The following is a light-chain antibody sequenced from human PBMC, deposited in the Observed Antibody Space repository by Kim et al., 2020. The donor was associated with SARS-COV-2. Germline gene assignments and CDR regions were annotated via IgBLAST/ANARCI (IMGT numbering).Light chain of an antibody. CDR3: QHFYTTPLT. J-gene: IGKJ4*01. CDR1: QSVLHSSNNKNR. Sequence: DIVMTQSPDSLAVSLGERATINCKSSQSVLHSSNNKNRLAWYQQRPGQPPKLLIYWASTRESGVPDRFSGSGSGTDFTLTISSLQSEDVAVYYCQHFYTTPLTFGGGTKVEVK. CDR2: WAS. V-gene: IGKV4-1*01.